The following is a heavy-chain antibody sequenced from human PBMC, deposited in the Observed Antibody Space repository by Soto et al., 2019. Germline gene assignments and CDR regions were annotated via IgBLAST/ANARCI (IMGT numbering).Heavy chain of an antibody. V-gene: IGHV4-34*01. Sequence: QVQLQQWGAGLLKPSETLSLTCAVYGGSFSGYYWSWIRQPPGKGLEWIGEINHSGSTNYNPSLKSRVTISVDTSKNQFSLMLSSVTAADTAVYYCARVYGSGSYYSHFDYWGQGTLVTVSS. CDR2: INHSGST. CDR1: GGSFSGYY. CDR3: ARVYGSGSYYSHFDY. J-gene: IGHJ4*02. D-gene: IGHD3-10*01.